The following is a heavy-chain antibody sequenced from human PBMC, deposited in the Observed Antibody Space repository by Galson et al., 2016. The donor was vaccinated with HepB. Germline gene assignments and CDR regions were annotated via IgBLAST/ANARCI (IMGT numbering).Heavy chain of an antibody. D-gene: IGHD6-13*01. CDR1: GFTLSSYW. V-gene: IGHV3-66*01. Sequence: SLRLSCAASGFTLSSYWIHWVRQAPGKGLEWVSLIYSGGNTLYADSVKGRFSISRDNSKNTLYLQMNSLSAEDTAVYYCARNPGASTWGWGQGTLVTVAS. J-gene: IGHJ4*02. CDR3: ARNPGASTWG. CDR2: IYSGGNT.